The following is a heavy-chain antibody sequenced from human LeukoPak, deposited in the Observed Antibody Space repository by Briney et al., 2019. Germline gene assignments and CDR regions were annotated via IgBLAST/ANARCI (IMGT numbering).Heavy chain of an antibody. Sequence: GGSLRLSCAASGFTFSSYSMNWVRQAPGKGLEWVSSIFPSGGEIHYADSVRGRFTISRDNSKSTLSLQMNSLRAEDTAIYYCAKNGDRGAYCTGGTCYPYFYYYMDVWGKGTTVTI. CDR1: GFTFSSYS. V-gene: IGHV3-23*01. J-gene: IGHJ6*03. D-gene: IGHD2-15*01. CDR3: AKNGDRGAYCTGGTCYPYFYYYMDV. CDR2: IFPSGGEI.